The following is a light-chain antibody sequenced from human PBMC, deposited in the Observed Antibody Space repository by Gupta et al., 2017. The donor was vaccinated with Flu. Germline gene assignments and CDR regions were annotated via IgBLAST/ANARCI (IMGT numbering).Light chain of an antibody. J-gene: IGKJ4*01. CDR3: QQDGSSPLT. V-gene: IGKV3-20*01. CDR2: GAS. CDR1: QSVRSSY. Sequence: VTLHLSPGERATLSCRASQSVRSSYLAWYQQKPGQAPRLLIYGASSRATGIPDRFSGSGSGTDFTLTISRLEPEDFAVYYCQQDGSSPLTFGGGTKVEIK.